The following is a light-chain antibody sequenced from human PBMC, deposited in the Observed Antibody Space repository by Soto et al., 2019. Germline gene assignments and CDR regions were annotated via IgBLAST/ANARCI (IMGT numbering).Light chain of an antibody. CDR3: SSYTTSSTYV. CDR2: DVS. Sequence: QFLLTQPASVSGFPGQPLPFPCPGTSSDVGGYNYVSWYQQHPGKAPKLMISDVSNRPSGVSNRFSGSKSGNTASLTISGLQTEDEADYYCSSYTTSSTYVFGTGTKVTVL. J-gene: IGLJ1*01. V-gene: IGLV2-14*01. CDR1: SSDVGGYNY.